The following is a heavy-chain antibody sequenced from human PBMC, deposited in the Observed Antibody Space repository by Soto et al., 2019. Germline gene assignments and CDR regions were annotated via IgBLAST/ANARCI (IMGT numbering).Heavy chain of an antibody. D-gene: IGHD3-3*02. CDR3: ARDLSGFFQH. Sequence: PSQTLSLTCAISGDSVFSNSAAWNWIRQSPSRGLEWLGRTYYRSKWYNDYAGSVRSRITLTPDTSKNQFSLHLNSVTPDDTAVYYCARDLSGFFQHWGLGTLVTVSS. CDR2: TYYRSKWYN. J-gene: IGHJ1*01. CDR1: GDSVFSNSAA. V-gene: IGHV6-1*01.